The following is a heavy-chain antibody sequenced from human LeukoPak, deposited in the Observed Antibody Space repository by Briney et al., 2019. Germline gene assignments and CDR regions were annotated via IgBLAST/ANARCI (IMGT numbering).Heavy chain of an antibody. CDR3: ARDSSRWLDLDY. Sequence: SETLSLTCTVSGGSISSYYWSWIRQPAGKGLEWIGRIYTGGSTNYNPSLKSRVTMSVDTSKSQFSLKLSSVTAADTAVYYCARDSSRWLDLDYWGQGTLVTVSS. CDR2: IYTGGST. D-gene: IGHD6-19*01. J-gene: IGHJ4*02. V-gene: IGHV4-4*07. CDR1: GGSISSYY.